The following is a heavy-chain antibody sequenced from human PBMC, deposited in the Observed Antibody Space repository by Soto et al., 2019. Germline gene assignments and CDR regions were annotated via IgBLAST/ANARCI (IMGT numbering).Heavy chain of an antibody. Sequence: SQTLSLTCVISGDSVSSNSAAWNWIRQSPSRGLEWLGRTYYRSKWYNDYAVSVKSRITINPDTSKNQFSLQLNSVTPEDTAVYYCARARGDSGYDFYYYYYYGMDVWGQGTTVTVSS. J-gene: IGHJ6*02. D-gene: IGHD5-12*01. CDR2: TYYRSKWYN. V-gene: IGHV6-1*01. CDR3: ARARGDSGYDFYYYYYYGMDV. CDR1: GDSVSSNSAA.